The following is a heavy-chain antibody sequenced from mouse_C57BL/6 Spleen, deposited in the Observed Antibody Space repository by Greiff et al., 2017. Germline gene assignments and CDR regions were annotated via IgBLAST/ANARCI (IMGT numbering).Heavy chain of an antibody. CDR2: ISSGGSYT. V-gene: IGHV5-6*01. CDR1: GFTFSSYG. CDR3: ARSGEGNAMDY. D-gene: IGHD4-1*01. Sequence: EVMLVESGGDLVKPGGSLKLSCAASGFTFSSYGMSWVRQTPDKRLEWVGNISSGGSYTYYPDSVKGRFTISRDNATNTLYLQMSSLKYEDTAMYYCARSGEGNAMDYWGQGTSVTVSS. J-gene: IGHJ4*01.